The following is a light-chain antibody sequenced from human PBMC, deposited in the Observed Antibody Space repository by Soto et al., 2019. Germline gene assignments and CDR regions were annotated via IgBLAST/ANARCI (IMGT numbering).Light chain of an antibody. CDR2: GNT. V-gene: IGLV1-40*01. CDR3: QSYDSRLSGYYV. J-gene: IGLJ1*01. CDR1: SSNIGAGYD. Sequence: QSVLTQPPSVSGAPGQRVTIACTGSSSNIGAGYDVHWYQQLPGTAPKLLIYGNTNRPSGVPDRFSGSKSGTSASLAITGLQAEDEADYLCQSYDSRLSGYYVLGHGTKVTV.